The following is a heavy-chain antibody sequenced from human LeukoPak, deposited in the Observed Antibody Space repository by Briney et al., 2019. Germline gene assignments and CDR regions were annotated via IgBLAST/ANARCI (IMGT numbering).Heavy chain of an antibody. Sequence: GGSLRLSCSMSGFTLSHYAMNWVRQAPGKGLEWVSSISSSSNDIFYADSVKGRFTISRDNAKNSLYLQMNSLRDGDTAVYYCARDGRWTITTPGDYWGQGTLVTVSS. CDR1: GFTLSHYA. J-gene: IGHJ4*02. CDR2: ISSSSNDI. CDR3: ARDGRWTITTPGDY. D-gene: IGHD1-14*01. V-gene: IGHV3-48*02.